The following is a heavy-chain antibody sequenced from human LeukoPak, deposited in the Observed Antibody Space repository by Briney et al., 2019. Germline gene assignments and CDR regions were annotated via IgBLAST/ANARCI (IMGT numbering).Heavy chain of an antibody. CDR2: IIPIFGTA. Sequence: GASVKVSCKASGGTFSSYAISWVRQAPGQGLEWMGGIIPIFGTANYAQKFQGRVTITADKSTSTAYMELSSLRSEDTAVYYCARDQTGITIFGVVLRGEKYYFDYWGQGTLVTVSS. V-gene: IGHV1-69*06. J-gene: IGHJ4*02. CDR1: GGTFSSYA. D-gene: IGHD3-3*01. CDR3: ARDQTGITIFGVVLRGEKYYFDY.